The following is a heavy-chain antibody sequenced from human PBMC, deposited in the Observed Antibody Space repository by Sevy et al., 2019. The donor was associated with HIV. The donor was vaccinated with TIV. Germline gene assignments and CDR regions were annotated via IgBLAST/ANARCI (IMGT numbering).Heavy chain of an antibody. J-gene: IGHJ6*02. V-gene: IGHV3-23*01. CDR2: ISGSGRYT. D-gene: IGHD2-15*01. Sequence: GGALRLSCAASEFTFSSYAMSWVRQAPGKGLEWVSSISGSGRYTYDADSVEGRLPISRDNSKNTLYVQMNSLRAEDTAVYYCAKGFCSGGTCPRDDYYYGMDVWGQGTTVTVSS. CDR3: AKGFCSGGTCPRDDYYYGMDV. CDR1: EFTFSSYA.